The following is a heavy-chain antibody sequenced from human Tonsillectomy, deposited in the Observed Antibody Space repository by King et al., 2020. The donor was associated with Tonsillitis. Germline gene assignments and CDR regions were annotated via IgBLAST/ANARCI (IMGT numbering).Heavy chain of an antibody. CDR2: IYSGGDT. D-gene: IGHD1-1*01. V-gene: IGHV3-53*01. CDR3: ARGAVYTRDYDY. J-gene: IGHJ4*02. CDR1: GFTVSSNY. Sequence: VQLVESGGGLIQPGGSLRLSCAASGFTVSSNYMSWVRQAPGQGLEWVSVIYSGGDTYYADSVKGRFTISRDNSNNTLYLQMNSLRADDTAVYFCARGAVYTRDYDYWGQGTLVTVSS.